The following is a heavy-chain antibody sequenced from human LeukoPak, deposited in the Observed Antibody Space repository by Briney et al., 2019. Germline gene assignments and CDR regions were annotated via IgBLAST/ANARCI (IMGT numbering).Heavy chain of an antibody. CDR2: ISYDGSNK. D-gene: IGHD3-22*01. V-gene: IGHV3-30*18. CDR1: GFTFSKYA. J-gene: IGHJ4*02. Sequence: PGGSLRLSCAASGFTFSKYAMTWVRQAPGKGLEWVAVISYDGSNKYCADSVKGRFTISRDNSKNTLYLQMNSLRAEDTAVYYCGKDEEGGTYYYDTSGSGGVDYWGQGTVVTVSA. CDR3: GKDEEGGTYYYDTSGSGGVDY.